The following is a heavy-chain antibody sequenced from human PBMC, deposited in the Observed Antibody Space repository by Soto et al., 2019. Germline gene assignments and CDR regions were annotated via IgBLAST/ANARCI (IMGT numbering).Heavy chain of an antibody. Sequence: GGSLRLSCAASGFTFSNAWMNWVRQAPGKGLEWVGRIKSKSDGGTTDYAAPVKGRFAISRDDSKNTLYLQMNSLKTEDTAVYYCTTLGHYYDSSPLDVWGQGTTVTVSS. D-gene: IGHD3-22*01. CDR3: TTLGHYYDSSPLDV. CDR1: GFTFSNAW. CDR2: IKSKSDGGTT. V-gene: IGHV3-15*07. J-gene: IGHJ6*02.